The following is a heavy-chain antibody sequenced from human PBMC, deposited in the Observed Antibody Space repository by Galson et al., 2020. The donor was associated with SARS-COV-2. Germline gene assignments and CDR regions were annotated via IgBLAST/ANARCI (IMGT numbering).Heavy chain of an antibody. V-gene: IGHV1-24*01. Sequence: ASVKVSCKVSGYTLTELSMHWVRQAPGKGLEWMGGFDPEDGETIYAQKFQGRVTMTEDTSTDTAYMELNSLRAEDTAVYYCAKDSVLLWFGEFDYWGQGTLVTVSS. D-gene: IGHD3-10*01. CDR3: AKDSVLLWFGEFDY. CDR2: FDPEDGET. CDR1: GYTLTELS. J-gene: IGHJ4*02.